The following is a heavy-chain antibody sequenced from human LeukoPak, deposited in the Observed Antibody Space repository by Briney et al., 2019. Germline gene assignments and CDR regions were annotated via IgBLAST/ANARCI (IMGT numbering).Heavy chain of an antibody. CDR3: ARHDILTGYYPWWFDP. D-gene: IGHD3-9*01. CDR2: FVPSDSYT. V-gene: IGHV5-10-1*01. J-gene: IGHJ5*02. CDR1: GYSFTSNW. Sequence: GESLRISCKGSGYSFTSNWFSWLGKLPGKGRGGRGGFVPSDSYTNCSPSFQGHVTISADKSISTAYLQWSSLKASDTAMYYCARHDILTGYYPWWFDPWGQGTLVTVSS.